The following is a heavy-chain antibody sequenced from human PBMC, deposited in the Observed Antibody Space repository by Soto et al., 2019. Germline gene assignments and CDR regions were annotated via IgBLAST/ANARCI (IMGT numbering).Heavy chain of an antibody. V-gene: IGHV3-74*01. J-gene: IGHJ4*02. D-gene: IGHD3-16*02. CDR1: GFTFSSYW. CDR3: ARGPLPLYYFDY. Sequence: GGSLRLSCAASGFTFSSYWMHWVRQAPGKGLVWVSRINSDGSSTSYADSVKGRFTISRDNAKNTLYLQMNSLRAEDAAVYYCARGPLPLYYFDYWGQGTLVTVSS. CDR2: INSDGSST.